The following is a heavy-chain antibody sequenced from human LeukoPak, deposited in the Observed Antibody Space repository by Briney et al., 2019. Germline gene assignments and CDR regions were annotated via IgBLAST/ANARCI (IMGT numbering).Heavy chain of an antibody. J-gene: IGHJ5*02. CDR2: IYYSGST. CDR1: GGSISSYY. V-gene: IGHV4-59*01. CDR3: ARVHTYCSGGSCYLGWFDP. Sequence: PSETLSLTCTVSGGSISSYYWSWIRQPPGKGLEWIGYIYYSGSTNYNPSLKSRVTISVDTSKNQFSLKLSSVTAADTAVYYCARVHTYCSGGSCYLGWFDPWGQGTLVTVSS. D-gene: IGHD2-15*01.